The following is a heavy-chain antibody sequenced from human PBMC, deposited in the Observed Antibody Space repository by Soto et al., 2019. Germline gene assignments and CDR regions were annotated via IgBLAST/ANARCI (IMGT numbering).Heavy chain of an antibody. D-gene: IGHD3-10*01. CDR2: ISSSSSTI. V-gene: IGHV3-48*01. CDR3: AREHKYSRYLLWFGELPGEPPTNWFDP. J-gene: IGHJ5*02. CDR1: GFTFSSYS. Sequence: GGSLRLSCAASGFTFSSYSMNWVRQAPGKGLEWVSYISSSSSTIYYADSVKGRFTISRDNAKNSLYLQMNSLRAEDTAVYYCAREHKYSRYLLWFGELPGEPPTNWFDPWGQGTLVTVSS.